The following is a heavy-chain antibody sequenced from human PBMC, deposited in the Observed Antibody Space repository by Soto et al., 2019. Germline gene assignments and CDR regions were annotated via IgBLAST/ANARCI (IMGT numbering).Heavy chain of an antibody. J-gene: IGHJ4*02. D-gene: IGHD6-19*01. CDR3: ARDQFSVAGPYYFDY. V-gene: IGHV3-48*02. CDR1: GFTFSSYS. Sequence: EVQLVESGGGLVQPGWSLRLSCAASGFTFSSYSMNWVRQAPGKGLEWVSYISSSSSTIYYADSVKGRFTISRDNAKNSLYLQMNSLRDEDTAVYYCARDQFSVAGPYYFDYWGQGTLVTVSS. CDR2: ISSSSSTI.